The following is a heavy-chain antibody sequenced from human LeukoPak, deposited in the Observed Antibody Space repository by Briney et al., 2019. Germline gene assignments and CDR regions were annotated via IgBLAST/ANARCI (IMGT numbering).Heavy chain of an antibody. CDR1: GFTFSSYG. Sequence: GGSLRLSCAASGFTFSSYGMHWVRQAPGKGLEWVAVISYDGSNKYYADSVKGRFTISRDNSKNTLYLQMNSLRAEDTAVYHCAKDRGILWFGELWDYWGQGTLVTVSS. V-gene: IGHV3-30*18. J-gene: IGHJ4*02. CDR3: AKDRGILWFGELWDY. D-gene: IGHD3-10*01. CDR2: ISYDGSNK.